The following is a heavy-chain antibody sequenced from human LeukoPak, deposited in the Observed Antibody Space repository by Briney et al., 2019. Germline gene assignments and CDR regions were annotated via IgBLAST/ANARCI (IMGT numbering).Heavy chain of an antibody. Sequence: GASVKVSCKASGYTFTSYDINWVRQATGQGLEWMGWMNPNSGNTGYAQKFQGRVTITRNTSISTAYMELSSLRSEDTAVYYCARRGMVRGGINWFDPWGQGTLVTVSS. CDR3: ARRGMVRGGINWFDP. D-gene: IGHD3-10*01. CDR1: GYTFTSYD. V-gene: IGHV1-8*03. CDR2: MNPNSGNT. J-gene: IGHJ5*02.